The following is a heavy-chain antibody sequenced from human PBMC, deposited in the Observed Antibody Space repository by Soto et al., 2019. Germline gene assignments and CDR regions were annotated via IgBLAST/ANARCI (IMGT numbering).Heavy chain of an antibody. CDR3: ERVTMVRGVDD. D-gene: IGHD3-10*01. CDR1: GGSISSYY. Sequence: XETLSLTCTVSGGSISSYYWSWIRQPPGKGLEWIGYIYYSGSTNYNPALKSRVTISVDTSKNQFSPKLSSVTAADTAVYHCERVTMVRGVDDWGQGTLVTVSS. CDR2: IYYSGST. V-gene: IGHV4-59*01. J-gene: IGHJ4*02.